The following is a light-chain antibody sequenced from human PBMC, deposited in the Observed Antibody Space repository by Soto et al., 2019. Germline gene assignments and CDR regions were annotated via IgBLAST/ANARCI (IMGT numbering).Light chain of an antibody. CDR3: SSYTSTSSPSYV. CDR1: SSDVGGYDF. Sequence: QSVLTQPASVSGSPGQSITISCTGTSSDVGGYDFVSWYQQHPGKAPKLIISEVSNRPSGVSKRFSGSKSGNTASLTISGLQAEDEADYYCSSYTSTSSPSYVFGTGTKLTVL. J-gene: IGLJ1*01. V-gene: IGLV2-14*01. CDR2: EVS.